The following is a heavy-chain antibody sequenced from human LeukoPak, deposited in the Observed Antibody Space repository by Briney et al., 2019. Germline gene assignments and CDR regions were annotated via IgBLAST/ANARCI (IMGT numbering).Heavy chain of an antibody. D-gene: IGHD3-9*01. CDR3: ARGGDGDDILTGYLDYYFDY. Sequence: ASVKVSCKASGYTFTSYYMHWVRQAPGQGLEWMGIINPSGGSTSYAQKFQGRVTMTRDMSTSTVYMELSSLRSEDTAVYYCARGGDGDDILTGYLDYYFDYWGQGTLVTVSS. CDR2: INPSGGST. V-gene: IGHV1-46*01. J-gene: IGHJ4*02. CDR1: GYTFTSYY.